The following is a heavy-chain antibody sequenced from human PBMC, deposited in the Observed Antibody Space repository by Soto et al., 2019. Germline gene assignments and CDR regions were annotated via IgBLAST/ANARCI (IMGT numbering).Heavy chain of an antibody. D-gene: IGHD2-2*01. Sequence: QLQLQESGPGLVKPSETLSLTCTVSGGSISNTGYYWGWIRQPPGKGLEWIGTIYYSGSTYYNPSLKSRVTISVDTSKNQFSLKLSSVTAADTAVYYCASRSSKRDAFDIWGQGTMVTVSS. CDR2: IYYSGST. V-gene: IGHV4-39*01. CDR3: ASRSSKRDAFDI. J-gene: IGHJ3*02. CDR1: GGSISNTGYY.